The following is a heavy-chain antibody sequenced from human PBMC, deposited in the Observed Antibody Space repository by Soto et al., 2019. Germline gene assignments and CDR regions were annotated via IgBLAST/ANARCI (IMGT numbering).Heavy chain of an antibody. V-gene: IGHV4-39*01. Sequence: TLSLTCTVSGGSISSSSYYWGWIRQPPGKGLEWIGSIYYSGSTYYNPSLKSRVTISVDTSKNQFSLKLSSVTAADTAVYYCARSEDYDSSGYGYYFDYWGQGTLVTVSS. D-gene: IGHD3-22*01. CDR3: ARSEDYDSSGYGYYFDY. CDR1: GGSISSSSYY. J-gene: IGHJ4*02. CDR2: IYYSGST.